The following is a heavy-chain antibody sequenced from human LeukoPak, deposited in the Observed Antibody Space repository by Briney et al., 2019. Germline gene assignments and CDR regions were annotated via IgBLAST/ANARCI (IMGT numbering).Heavy chain of an antibody. CDR3: ARDSIVGATLVAFDI. J-gene: IGHJ3*02. Sequence: SETLSLTCSVVGGSLTSSNQYWGWIRQPPGKGLEWIGYIYYSGSTNYNPSLKSRVTISVDTSKNQFSLKLSSVTAADTAVYCCARDSIVGATLVAFDIWGQGTMVTVSS. V-gene: IGHV4-61*01. CDR2: IYYSGST. CDR1: GGSLTSSNQY. D-gene: IGHD1-26*01.